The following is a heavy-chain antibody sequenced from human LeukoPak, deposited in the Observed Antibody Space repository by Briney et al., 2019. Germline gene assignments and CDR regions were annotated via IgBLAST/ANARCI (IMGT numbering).Heavy chain of an antibody. V-gene: IGHV4-34*01. D-gene: IGHD6-6*01. J-gene: IGHJ6*02. CDR3: ARDPPYTGSYYYYGMDV. CDR2: INHSGST. CDR1: GGSFSGYY. Sequence: PSETLSLTCAVYGGSFSGYYWSRIRQPPGKGLEWIGEINHSGSTNYNPSLKSRVTISVDTSKNQFSLKLSSVTAADTAVYYCARDPPYTGSYYYYGMDVWGQGTTVTVSS.